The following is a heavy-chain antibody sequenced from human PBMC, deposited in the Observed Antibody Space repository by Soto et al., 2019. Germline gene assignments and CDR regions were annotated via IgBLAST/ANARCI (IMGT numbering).Heavy chain of an antibody. CDR3: AKALSGYTYGPFDY. D-gene: IGHD5-18*01. Sequence: SLRLSCASSGFTFDDYAMHWARQAPGKGLEWVSGINWNSGSIGYADSVKGRFTISRDKAKNSLYLQMNSLRTEDTALYYCAKALSGYTYGPFDYWGQGTLVTVSS. CDR2: INWNSGSI. CDR1: GFTFDDYA. V-gene: IGHV3-9*01. J-gene: IGHJ4*02.